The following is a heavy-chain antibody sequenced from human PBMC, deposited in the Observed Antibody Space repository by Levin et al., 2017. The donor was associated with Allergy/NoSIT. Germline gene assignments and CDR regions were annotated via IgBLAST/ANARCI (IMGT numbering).Heavy chain of an antibody. V-gene: IGHV3-33*01. CDR1: GFTFSSYG. J-gene: IGHJ4*02. CDR2: IWYDGSNK. Sequence: GGSLRLSCAASGFTFSSYGMHWVRQAPGKGLEWVAVIWYDGSNKYYADSVKGRFTISRDNSKNTLYLQMNSLRAEDTAVYYCARAFFDSRVVVAASYFDYWGQGTLVTVSS. D-gene: IGHD2-15*01. CDR3: ARAFFDSRVVVAASYFDY.